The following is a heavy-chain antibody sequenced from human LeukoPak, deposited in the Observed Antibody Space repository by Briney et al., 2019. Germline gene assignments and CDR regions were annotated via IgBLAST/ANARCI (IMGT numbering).Heavy chain of an antibody. CDR3: AREYDSSGSYSRQSDAFDI. J-gene: IGHJ3*02. CDR1: ALTFRRHW. Sequence: PGGSLRLSCAAPALTFRRHWMHWVRQAPGKGLVWASRINSDGSRTNYADSVKGRFSISRDNAKNMLYLQMNSLRVEDTAVYYCAREYDSSGSYSRQSDAFDIWGQGTMVTVSS. CDR2: INSDGSRT. D-gene: IGHD3-22*01. V-gene: IGHV3-74*01.